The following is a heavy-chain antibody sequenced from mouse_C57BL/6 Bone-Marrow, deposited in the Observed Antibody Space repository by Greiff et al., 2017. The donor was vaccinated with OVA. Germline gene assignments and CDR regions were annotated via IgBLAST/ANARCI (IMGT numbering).Heavy chain of an antibody. D-gene: IGHD4-1*02. V-gene: IGHV2-2*01. CDR1: GFSLTSYG. CDR2: IWSGGST. CDR3: ASQLGREGYYFDY. J-gene: IGHJ2*01. Sequence: VKLMESGPGLVQPSQSLSITCTVSGFSLTSYGVHWVRQSPGKGLEWLGVIWSGGSTDYNAAFISRLSISKDNSKSQVFFKMNSLQADDTAIYYWASQLGREGYYFDYWGQGTTLTVSS.